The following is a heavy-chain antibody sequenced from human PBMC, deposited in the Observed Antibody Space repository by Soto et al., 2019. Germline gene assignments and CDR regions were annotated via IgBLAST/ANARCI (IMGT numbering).Heavy chain of an antibody. Sequence: WSCVPRPLGKTLEWIGYIYFTGGTNYNPSLKSRVTMSVDTSKSQLSLSLTSVTAADTAVYFCARALPDSRTNSSSSYFDTWAQGTRVTGSA. CDR2: IYFTGGT. CDR3: ARALPDSRTNSSSSYFDT. D-gene: IGHD6-6*01. J-gene: IGHJ4*01. V-gene: IGHV4-59*01.